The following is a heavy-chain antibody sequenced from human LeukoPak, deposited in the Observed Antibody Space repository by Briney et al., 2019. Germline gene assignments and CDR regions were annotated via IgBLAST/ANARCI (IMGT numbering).Heavy chain of an antibody. D-gene: IGHD6-13*01. CDR2: INPNSGGT. Sequence: ASVKVSCKASGYTFTGSYINWVRQAPGQGLEWMGWINPNSGGTNYAQKFQGRVTMTRDTSISTAYMELSRLRSDDTAVYYCARDRGLDIAAAGKFRHYYYYMDVWGRGTTVTVSS. CDR3: ARDRGLDIAAAGKFRHYYYYMDV. V-gene: IGHV1-2*02. CDR1: GYTFTGSY. J-gene: IGHJ6*03.